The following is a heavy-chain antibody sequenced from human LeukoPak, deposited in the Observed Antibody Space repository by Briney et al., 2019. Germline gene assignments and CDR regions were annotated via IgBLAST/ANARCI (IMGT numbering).Heavy chain of an antibody. CDR1: GGSISSGGYS. J-gene: IGHJ6*03. Sequence: PSETLSLTCAVSGGSISSGGYSWSWIRQPPGKGLEWIGYIYYSGSTYYNPSLKSRVTISVDTSKNQFSLKLSSVTAADTAVYYCATGYSSSWFYMDVWGKGTTVTVSS. V-gene: IGHV4-30-4*07. D-gene: IGHD6-13*01. CDR2: IYYSGST. CDR3: ATGYSSSWFYMDV.